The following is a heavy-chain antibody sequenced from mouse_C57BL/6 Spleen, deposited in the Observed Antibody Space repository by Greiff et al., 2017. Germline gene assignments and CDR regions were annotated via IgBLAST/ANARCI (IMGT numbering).Heavy chain of an antibody. D-gene: IGHD2-3*01. CDR2: IDPSDSYT. CDR1: GYTFTSYW. V-gene: IGHV1-69*01. J-gene: IGHJ3*01. Sequence: VQLQQPGAELVMPGASVKLSCKASGYTFTSYWMHWVKQRPGQGLEWIGEIDPSDSYTNYNQKFKGKSTLTVDKSSSTAYMQLSSLTSEDSAVYYCADAWFAYWGQGTLVTVSA. CDR3: ADAWFAY.